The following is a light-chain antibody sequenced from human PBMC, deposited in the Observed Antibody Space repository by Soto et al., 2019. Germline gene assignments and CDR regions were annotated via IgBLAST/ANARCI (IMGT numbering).Light chain of an antibody. CDR2: SNN. Sequence: QSVLTQPPSASETPGQRVTISCSGSSSNIGTKTVKWYQQLPGTAPKLLIYSNNQRPSGVPDRFSGSKSGTSASLAISGLQSEDEADYYCAAWDDSLNGRVFGGGTKLTVL. CDR1: SSNIGTKT. J-gene: IGLJ3*02. CDR3: AAWDDSLNGRV. V-gene: IGLV1-44*01.